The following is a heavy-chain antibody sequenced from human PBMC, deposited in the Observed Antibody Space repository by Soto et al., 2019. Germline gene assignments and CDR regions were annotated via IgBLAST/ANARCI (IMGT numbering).Heavy chain of an antibody. J-gene: IGHJ6*03. CDR1: GYTFTSYG. CDR2: ISAYNGNT. D-gene: IGHD2-2*01. Sequence: ASVKLSCKASGYTFTSYGISWVRQAPGQGLEWMGWISAYNGNTNYAQKLQGRVTMTTDTSTSTAYMELRSLRSDDTAVYYCARALVSNYYYYMDVWGKGTTVTVSS. CDR3: ARALVSNYYYYMDV. V-gene: IGHV1-18*01.